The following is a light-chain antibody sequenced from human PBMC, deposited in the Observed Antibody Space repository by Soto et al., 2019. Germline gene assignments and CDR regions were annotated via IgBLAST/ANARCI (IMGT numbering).Light chain of an antibody. CDR3: QQSYRTPLT. V-gene: IGKV1-39*01. CDR2: AAS. CDR1: QSITTY. J-gene: IGKJ4*01. Sequence: DIQMTQSPSSLSASVGDRVTITCRASQSITTYLNWYQQRPGTAPKVLIFAASTLQSGVPSRFSGSGYGTDFNLTISSLQPEDLANYYCQQSYRTPLTFGGGTKVEIK.